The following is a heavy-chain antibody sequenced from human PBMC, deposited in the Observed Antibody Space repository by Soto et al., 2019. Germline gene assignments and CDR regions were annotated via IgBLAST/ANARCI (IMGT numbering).Heavy chain of an antibody. D-gene: IGHD3-22*01. J-gene: IGHJ4*02. Sequence: GGSLTLSCAASGFTFSSYSMNWVRQAPGKGLEWVSSIISSSSYIYYADSVKGRFTISRDNAKNSLYLQMSSLRAEDTAVYYCARGAVGTMIGPYYFDYWGQGTLVTVSS. CDR1: GFTFSSYS. CDR2: IISSSSYI. V-gene: IGHV3-21*01. CDR3: ARGAVGTMIGPYYFDY.